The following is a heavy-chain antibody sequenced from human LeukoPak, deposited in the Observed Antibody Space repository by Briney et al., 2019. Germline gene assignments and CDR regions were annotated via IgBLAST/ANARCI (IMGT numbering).Heavy chain of an antibody. V-gene: IGHV3-7*01. CDR2: IKQDGSEK. Sequence: PGGSLRLSCVASGFTFSSRDWMTWVRQAPGKGLEWVANIKQDGSEKNYVDSVKGRFTISRDNAKNSVDLQMNSLRVEDTAVYYCARGGIFGVAPNYYYMDVWGKGTTVTVSS. CDR3: ARGGIFGVAPNYYYMDV. J-gene: IGHJ6*03. CDR1: GFTFSSRDW. D-gene: IGHD3-3*01.